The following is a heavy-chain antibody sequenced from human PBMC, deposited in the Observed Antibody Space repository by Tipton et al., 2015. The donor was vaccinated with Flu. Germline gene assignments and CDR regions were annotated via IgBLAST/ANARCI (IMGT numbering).Heavy chain of an antibody. CDR2: IFSSGST. J-gene: IGHJ4*02. Sequence: TLSLTCTISGDSISSRYYWGWIRQPPGKGLEWIGRIFSSGSTNYNPSLESRVTISLATSKNQFSLKLSSVTAADTAVYYCARDRSYWGQGTLVTVSS. V-gene: IGHV4-61*02. CDR1: GDSISSRYY. CDR3: ARDRSY.